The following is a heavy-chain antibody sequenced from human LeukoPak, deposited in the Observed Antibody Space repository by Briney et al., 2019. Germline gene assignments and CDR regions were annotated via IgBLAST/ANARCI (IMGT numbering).Heavy chain of an antibody. J-gene: IGHJ4*02. CDR1: GFTFSNYW. Sequence: GGSLRLSCAASGFTFSNYWIHWVRQAPGKGLVWVSRIKNDGSGTIYADSVKGRFTISRDNAKNTLYLQMNSPRAEDTAVYYCARNQSTSMEFWGQGTLVTVSS. D-gene: IGHD5-18*01. V-gene: IGHV3-74*01. CDR3: ARNQSTSMEF. CDR2: IKNDGSGT.